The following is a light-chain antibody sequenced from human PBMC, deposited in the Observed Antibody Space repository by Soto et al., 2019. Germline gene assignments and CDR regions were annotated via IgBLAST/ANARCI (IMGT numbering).Light chain of an antibody. J-gene: IGLJ3*02. CDR3: AAWGDSLNSVV. CDR2: NNN. V-gene: IGLV1-44*01. CDR1: SSNIGSNA. Sequence: QSVLTQPPSASGTPGQRVFISCSGSSSNIGSNAIHWYLQLPGTAPTLLISNNNHRPPGVPDRFSGSKSGTSVSLAISGRQAEDEADYYCAAWGDSLNSVVFGAGTKRTVL.